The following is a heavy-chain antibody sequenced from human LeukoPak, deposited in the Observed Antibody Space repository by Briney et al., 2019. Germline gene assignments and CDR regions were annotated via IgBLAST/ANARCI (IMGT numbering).Heavy chain of an antibody. V-gene: IGHV4-61*02. CDR2: IYTSGST. Sequence: SETLSLTCTVSGGSISSGSYYWSWIRQPAGKGLEWIGRIYTSGSTSYNPSLKSRVTISVDTSKNQFSLKLSSVTAADTAVYYCAREKGTGTQEVRISYYYYYMDVWGKGTTVTVSS. CDR1: GGSISSGSYY. D-gene: IGHD1-7*01. J-gene: IGHJ6*03. CDR3: AREKGTGTQEVRISYYYYYMDV.